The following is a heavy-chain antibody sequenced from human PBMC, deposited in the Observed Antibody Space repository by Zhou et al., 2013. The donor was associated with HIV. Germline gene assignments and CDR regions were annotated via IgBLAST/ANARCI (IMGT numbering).Heavy chain of an antibody. J-gene: IGHJ3*02. CDR3: ARGMVRGVIPNTDAFDI. CDR2: IIPIFGTA. Sequence: QVQLVQSGAEVKKPGSSVKVSCKASGGTFSSYAISWVRQAPGQGLEWMGRIIPIFGTANYAQKFQGRVTITADKSTSTAYMELSSLRSEDTAVYYCARGMVRGVIPNTDAFDIWGQGTMVTVSS. V-gene: IGHV1-69*14. CDR1: GGTFSSYA. D-gene: IGHD3-10*01.